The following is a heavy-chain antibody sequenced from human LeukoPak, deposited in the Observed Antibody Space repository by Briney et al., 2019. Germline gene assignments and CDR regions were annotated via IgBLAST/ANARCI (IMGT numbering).Heavy chain of an antibody. D-gene: IGHD1-26*01. CDR2: IDPRDSYS. J-gene: IGHJ4*02. V-gene: IGHV5-10-1*01. CDR1: GYSFANYW. CDR3: ARLGGSYFDFDY. Sequence: GESLKISCKGFGYSFANYWITWVRQMPGKGLEWMGRIDPRDSYSNYSPSFQGHVTISVDKSINTVYLHWNTLKASDTAMYYCARLGGSYFDFDYWGQGTLVTVSS.